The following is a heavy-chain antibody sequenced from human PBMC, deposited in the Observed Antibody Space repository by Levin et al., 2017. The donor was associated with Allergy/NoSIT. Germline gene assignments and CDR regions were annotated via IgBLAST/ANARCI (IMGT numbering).Heavy chain of an antibody. CDR3: ARHTALLWFEELVFDS. Sequence: PSETLSLTCTVSGGSFITSSYFWAWIRQPPGKGLEWLGSIYYSGTTYYNPSLKSRLTISIDTSTNQFSLKLRSVTAADTAGYYCARHTALLWFEELVFDSWGQGNLVAVSS. J-gene: IGHJ4*02. V-gene: IGHV4-39*01. D-gene: IGHD3-10*01. CDR2: IYYSGTT. CDR1: GGSFITSSYF.